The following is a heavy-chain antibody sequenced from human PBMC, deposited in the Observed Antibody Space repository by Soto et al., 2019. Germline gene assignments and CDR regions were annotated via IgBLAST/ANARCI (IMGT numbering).Heavy chain of an antibody. D-gene: IGHD5-18*01. V-gene: IGHV3-30-3*01. CDR3: ARYLDGYSYGLDY. J-gene: IGHJ4*02. CDR1: GFTFNKYA. CDR2: ISYDGGNQ. Sequence: QVQLVESGGGVVQPGRSLRLSCAASGFTFNKYAMHWVRQAAGKGLEWVIMISYDGGNQYYADSVKGRFTISRDNSRDTVYLQMNSLRVDDTAIYYCARYLDGYSYGLDYWGQGTLVTVSS.